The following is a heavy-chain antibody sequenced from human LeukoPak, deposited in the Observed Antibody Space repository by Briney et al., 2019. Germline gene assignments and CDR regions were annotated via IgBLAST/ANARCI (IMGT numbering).Heavy chain of an antibody. V-gene: IGHV4-34*01. CDR3: ARDMKYDSSGYYLNWFDP. J-gene: IGHJ5*02. CDR2: INHSGST. D-gene: IGHD3-22*01. Sequence: PSETLSLTCAVYGGSFSGYYWSWIRQPPGKGLEWIGEINHSGSTNYNPSLKSRVTISVDTSKNQFSLKLSSVTAADTAVYYCARDMKYDSSGYYLNWFDPWGQGTLVTVSS. CDR1: GGSFSGYY.